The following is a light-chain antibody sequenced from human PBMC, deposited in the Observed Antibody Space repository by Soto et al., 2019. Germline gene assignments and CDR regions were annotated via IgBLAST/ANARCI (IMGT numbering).Light chain of an antibody. V-gene: IGKV3-20*01. CDR3: QQYGSSPRT. CDR1: QSVSSSY. J-gene: IGKJ1*01. CDR2: GAS. Sequence: DIVLTQSPGTLSLSPGERATLSCRASQSVSSSYLAWYQQTPGQAPRLLLYGASSRATGIPDRFSGSGSGTDFTLTISRLEPEDFAVYYCQQYGSSPRTFGQGTKVDI.